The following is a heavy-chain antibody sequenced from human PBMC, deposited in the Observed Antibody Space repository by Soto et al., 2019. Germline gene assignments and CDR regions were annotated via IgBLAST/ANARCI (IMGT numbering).Heavy chain of an antibody. Sequence: SVKVSCKASGGTFSSYAISWVRQAPGQGLEWMGGIIPIFGTANYAQKFQGRVTITADESTSTAYMELSSLRSEDTAVYYCARAGSPEYYYDSSGYYYFDYWGQGTLVTVSS. CDR3: ARAGSPEYYYDSSGYYYFDY. J-gene: IGHJ4*02. CDR1: GGTFSSYA. V-gene: IGHV1-69*13. D-gene: IGHD3-22*01. CDR2: IIPIFGTA.